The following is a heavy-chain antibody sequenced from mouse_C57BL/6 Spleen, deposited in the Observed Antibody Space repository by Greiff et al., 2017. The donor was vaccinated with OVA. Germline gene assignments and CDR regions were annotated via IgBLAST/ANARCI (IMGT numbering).Heavy chain of an antibody. J-gene: IGHJ3*01. V-gene: IGHV1-15*01. CDR1: GYTFTDYE. CDR2: IDPETGGT. Sequence: VQLQESGAELVRPGASVTLSCKASGYTFTDYEMHWVKQTPVHGLEWIGAIDPETGGTAYNQKFKGKAILTADKSSSTAYMELRSLTSEDSAVYYCTRADGYYERFAYWGQGTLVTVSA. CDR3: TRADGYYERFAY. D-gene: IGHD2-3*01.